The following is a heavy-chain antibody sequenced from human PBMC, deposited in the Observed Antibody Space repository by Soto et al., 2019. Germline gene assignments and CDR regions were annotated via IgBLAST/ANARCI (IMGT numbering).Heavy chain of an antibody. D-gene: IGHD3-10*01. CDR1: GLTVSSNY. Sequence: EVQLVETVGGVIQPGGSLRLSCAVSGLTVSSNYMSWVRQAPGKRLEWVSVIYSDGGTYYADSVKGRFTISKDNSKNTLYLQISMLRAEDTAMYYCASMVRGATVGFWGQGTLVTVSS. J-gene: IGHJ4*02. V-gene: IGHV3-53*02. CDR3: ASMVRGATVGF. CDR2: IYSDGGT.